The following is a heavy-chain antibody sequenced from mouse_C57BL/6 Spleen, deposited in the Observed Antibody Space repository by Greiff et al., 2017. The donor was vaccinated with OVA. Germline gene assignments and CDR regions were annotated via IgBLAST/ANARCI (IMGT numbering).Heavy chain of an antibody. CDR3: AKIYYGNYGAMDY. CDR2: IYPGDGDT. J-gene: IGHJ4*01. CDR1: GYAFSSSW. Sequence: VQLQQSGPELVKPGASVKISCKASGYAFSSSWMNWVKQRPGKGLEWIGRIYPGDGDTNYNGKFKGKATLTADKSSSTAYMQLSSLTSEDSAVYFCAKIYYGNYGAMDYWGQGTSGTVSS. V-gene: IGHV1-82*01. D-gene: IGHD2-1*01.